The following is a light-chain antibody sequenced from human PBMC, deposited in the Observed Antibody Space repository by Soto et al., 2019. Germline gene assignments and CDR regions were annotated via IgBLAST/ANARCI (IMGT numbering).Light chain of an antibody. CDR2: ENN. Sequence: QSVLTQPPSVSAAPGQKVTISCSGSSSNIGNNYVSWYQQLPGTAPKLLIYENNKRPSGIPDRFSGSKSGTSATLGITGLQTGEGADYYCGTWDSSLSAGGVFGGGTKLTVL. CDR3: GTWDSSLSAGGV. V-gene: IGLV1-51*02. CDR1: SSNIGNNY. J-gene: IGLJ2*01.